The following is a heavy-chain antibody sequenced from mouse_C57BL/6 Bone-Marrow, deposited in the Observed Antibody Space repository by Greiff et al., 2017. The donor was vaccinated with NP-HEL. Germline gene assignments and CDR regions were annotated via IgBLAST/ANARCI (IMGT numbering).Heavy chain of an antibody. CDR2: VDPSDSYT. CDR3: ARSYDGYYPFSY. D-gene: IGHD2-3*01. V-gene: IGHV1-69*01. J-gene: IGHJ3*01. Sequence: QVQLQQSGAELVMPGASVKLSCKASGYTFTSYWMHWVKQRPGQGLEWIGEVDPSDSYTNYNQKFKGKSTLTVDKSSSTAYMQLSRLTSEDSAVYYCARSYDGYYPFSYWGQGTLVTVSA. CDR1: GYTFTSYW.